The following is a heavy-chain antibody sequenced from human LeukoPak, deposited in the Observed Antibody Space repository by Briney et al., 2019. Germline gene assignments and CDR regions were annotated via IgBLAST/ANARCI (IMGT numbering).Heavy chain of an antibody. CDR2: ISPGDYTA. D-gene: IGHD3-3*01. V-gene: IGHV3-23*01. Sequence: GGSLRLACLASGITFSSSSMSWVRQAPGKGLEWVSAISPGDYTAYYADSVKGRFTISRDNSKNTLYLQMNSLRAEDTAVYYCAKDGLRFLEWFDYWGQGTLVTVSS. J-gene: IGHJ5*01. CDR1: GITFSSSS. CDR3: AKDGLRFLEWFDY.